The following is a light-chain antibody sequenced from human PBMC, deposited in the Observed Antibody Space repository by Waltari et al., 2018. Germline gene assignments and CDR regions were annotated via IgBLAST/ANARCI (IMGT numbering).Light chain of an antibody. CDR3: QQYNKWPPYT. V-gene: IGKV3-15*01. Sequence: EIVMTQSPATLSVSPGERATPSCRASQSVGSDLAWSQQKPGQAPSLLIYGASTRVTGVPARFSGSGSGTEFTLTISSLQSEDFAVYYCQQYNKWPPYTFGQGTKLEIK. CDR1: QSVGSD. J-gene: IGKJ2*01. CDR2: GAS.